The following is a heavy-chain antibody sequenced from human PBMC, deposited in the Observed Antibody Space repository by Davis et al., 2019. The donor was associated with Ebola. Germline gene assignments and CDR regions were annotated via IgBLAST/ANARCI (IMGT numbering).Heavy chain of an antibody. Sequence: MPSETLSLTCGVSGGSLSSGGYSWSWIRQPPGKGLEWIGYIFYSGSSYSNPSLQSRVTMSVDTSKNQFSLKVSSVTAADTAVYYCARVGGGAITNYYFDYWGQGTLVTVSS. CDR3: ARVGGGAITNYYFDY. CDR2: IFYSGSS. CDR1: GGSLSSGGYS. D-gene: IGHD1-26*01. V-gene: IGHV4-30-4*07. J-gene: IGHJ4*02.